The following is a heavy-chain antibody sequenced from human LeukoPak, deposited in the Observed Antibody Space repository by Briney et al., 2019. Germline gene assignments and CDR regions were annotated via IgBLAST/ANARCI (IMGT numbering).Heavy chain of an antibody. D-gene: IGHD2-8*01. Sequence: PSETLSLTCTASGGSISSYYWSWIRQPAGKGLEWIGRIYTSGSTNYNPSLKSRVTMSVDTSKNQFSLKLSSVTAADTAVYYCAREGELYCTNGVCAYYYYGMDVWGQGTTVTVSS. V-gene: IGHV4-4*07. CDR2: IYTSGST. J-gene: IGHJ6*02. CDR1: GGSISSYY. CDR3: AREGELYCTNGVCAYYYYGMDV.